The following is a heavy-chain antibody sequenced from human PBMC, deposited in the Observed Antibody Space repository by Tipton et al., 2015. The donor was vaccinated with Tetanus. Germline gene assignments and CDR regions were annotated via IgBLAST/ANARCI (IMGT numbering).Heavy chain of an antibody. V-gene: IGHV4-59*12. D-gene: IGHD6-19*01. Sequence: TLSLTCTVSGGSISNYYWSWIRQPPGKGLEWIGYIYYSGSTNYNPSLKSRVTISVDTSKNQFSLKLPSVTAADTAVYFCARGSRSGWYILDYWGQGTLVTVSS. J-gene: IGHJ4*02. CDR2: IYYSGST. CDR3: ARGSRSGWYILDY. CDR1: GGSISNYY.